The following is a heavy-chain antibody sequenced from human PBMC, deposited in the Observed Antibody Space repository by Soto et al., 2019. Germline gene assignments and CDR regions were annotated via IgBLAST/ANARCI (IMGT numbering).Heavy chain of an antibody. CDR2: INHSGST. J-gene: IGHJ4*02. V-gene: IGHV4-34*01. Sequence: QVQLQQWGAGLLKPSETLSLTCAVYGGSFSGYYWSWIRQPPGKGLEWIGEINHSGSTNYNPSLKRRVTISVDTSKNQFSLKLSSVTAADTAVYYCARDVDSSGYYYVDDYWGQGTLVTVSS. CDR1: GGSFSGYY. CDR3: ARDVDSSGYYYVDDY. D-gene: IGHD3-22*01.